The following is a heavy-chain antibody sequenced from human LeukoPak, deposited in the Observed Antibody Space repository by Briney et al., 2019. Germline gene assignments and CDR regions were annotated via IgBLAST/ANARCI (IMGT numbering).Heavy chain of an antibody. Sequence: GGSLRLSCAASGFTFSNAWMSWVRQAPGKGLEWVGRIKSKADGGTTDYVAPVKGRFIISRDDSKNTLYLQMSSLKTEDTAMYYCTTDDPVNRSWGQGTLVTVSS. D-gene: IGHD2/OR15-2a*01. CDR2: IKSKADGGTT. CDR1: GFTFSNAW. CDR3: TTDDPVNRS. V-gene: IGHV3-15*01. J-gene: IGHJ4*02.